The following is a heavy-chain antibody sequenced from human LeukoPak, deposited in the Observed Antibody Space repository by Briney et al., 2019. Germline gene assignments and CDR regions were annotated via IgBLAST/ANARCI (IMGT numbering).Heavy chain of an antibody. Sequence: ASVKVSCKASGYTFTGYYMHWVRQAPGQGLEWMGWINPNSGGTNYAQKFQGRVTMTRDTSISTAYMGLSRLRSDDTAVYYCARDCSGWYGTYYYYGMDVWGQGTTVTVSS. V-gene: IGHV1-2*02. D-gene: IGHD6-19*01. CDR2: INPNSGGT. CDR3: ARDCSGWYGTYYYYGMDV. CDR1: GYTFTGYY. J-gene: IGHJ6*02.